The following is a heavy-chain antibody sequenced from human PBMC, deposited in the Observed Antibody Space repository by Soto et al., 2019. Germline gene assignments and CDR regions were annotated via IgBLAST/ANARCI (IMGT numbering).Heavy chain of an antibody. Sequence: ASVKVSFKASGYTFTSYAMHWLRQAPGQRLEWMGWINAGNGNTKYSQKFQGRVTITRDTSASTAYMELSSLRSEDTAVYYCARLPPGSTWYYFDYWGQGTLVTVSS. CDR1: GYTFTSYA. V-gene: IGHV1-3*01. D-gene: IGHD3-10*01. CDR2: INAGNGNT. J-gene: IGHJ4*02. CDR3: ARLPPGSTWYYFDY.